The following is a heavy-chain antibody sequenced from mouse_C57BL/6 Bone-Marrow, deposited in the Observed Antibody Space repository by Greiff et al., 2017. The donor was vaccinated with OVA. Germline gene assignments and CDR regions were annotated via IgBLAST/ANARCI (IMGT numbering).Heavy chain of an antibody. Sequence: VKLQQPGAELVKPGASVKMSCKASGYTFTSYRITWVKQRPGQGLEWIGDIYPGSGSTNYNEKFKSKATLTVDTSSSTAYMQLSSLTSEDSAVYYCARPYSSGSGYYFDSWGQGTTLTVSS. CDR2: IYPGSGST. J-gene: IGHJ2*01. CDR1: GYTFTSYR. CDR3: ARPYSSGSGYYFDS. V-gene: IGHV1-55*01. D-gene: IGHD3-2*02.